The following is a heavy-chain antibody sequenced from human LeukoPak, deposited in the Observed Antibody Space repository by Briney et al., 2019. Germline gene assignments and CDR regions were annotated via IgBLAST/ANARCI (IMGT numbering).Heavy chain of an antibody. CDR3: ARGFRVDYDFWSGYYPDYYYYYGMDV. V-gene: IGHV1-46*01. D-gene: IGHD3-3*01. CDR1: GYTFTSYY. Sequence: ASVKVSCKASGYTFTSYYMHWVRQAPGQGLEWMGIINPSGGSTSYAQKFQGRVTMTRDTSTSTVYMELSSLRSEDTAVYYCARGFRVDYDFWSGYYPDYYYYYGMDVWGQGTTVTVSS. J-gene: IGHJ6*02. CDR2: INPSGGST.